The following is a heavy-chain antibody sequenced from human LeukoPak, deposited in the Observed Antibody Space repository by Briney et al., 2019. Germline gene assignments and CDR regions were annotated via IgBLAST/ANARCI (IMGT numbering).Heavy chain of an antibody. CDR1: GFTFSTYA. J-gene: IGHJ4*02. V-gene: IGHV3-33*01. CDR3: ARARGSFSYFFDY. CDR2: IWYDASKQ. Sequence: GGSLRLSCAASGFTFSTYAMHWVRQAPGKGLEWVAIIWYDASKQYYADSVNGRFTISRDISKNTLYLQMNSLRAEDTAVYYCARARGSFSYFFDYWGQGTLVTVSS. D-gene: IGHD1-26*01.